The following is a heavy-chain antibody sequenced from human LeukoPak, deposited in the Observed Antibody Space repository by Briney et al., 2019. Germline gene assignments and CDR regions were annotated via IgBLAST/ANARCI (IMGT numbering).Heavy chain of an antibody. CDR1: GYTFTNSI. Sequence: APVKVSCKASGYTFTNSIFNWVRQAPGQGLEWMGWLSTHNADTNHAQKLQGRVTMTTDTSTSTAYMELRSLRSDDTAVYYCARAVKSLDYYYMDVWGRGTTVTVSS. CDR2: LSTHNADT. D-gene: IGHD4-23*01. CDR3: ARAVKSLDYYYMDV. V-gene: IGHV1-18*01. J-gene: IGHJ6*03.